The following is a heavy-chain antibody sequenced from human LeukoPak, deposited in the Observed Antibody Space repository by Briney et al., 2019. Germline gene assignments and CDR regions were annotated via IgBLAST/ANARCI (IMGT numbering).Heavy chain of an antibody. CDR2: ISGSGGST. D-gene: IGHD2-2*01. Sequence: GGSLRLSCAASGFTVSSTFMSWVRQAPGKGLEWVSAISGSGGSTYYADSVKGRFTISRDNSKNTLYLQMNSLRAEDTAVYYCAKDIVVVPAANIAAAGNYWGQGTLVTVSS. CDR1: GFTVSSTF. J-gene: IGHJ4*02. CDR3: AKDIVVVPAANIAAAGNY. V-gene: IGHV3-23*01.